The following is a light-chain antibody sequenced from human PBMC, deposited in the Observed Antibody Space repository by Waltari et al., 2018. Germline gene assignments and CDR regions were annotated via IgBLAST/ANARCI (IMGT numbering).Light chain of an antibody. CDR3: QQYNNWPPAT. CDR2: GAS. J-gene: IGKJ1*01. CDR1: QTVSIN. Sequence: ETIMTQYPATLSVSPGERTTLSCRASQTVSINLAWYQQKPGQPPRLLIYGASTRATGIPARFSGSGSGTEFTLTISSLQSEDFAIYYCQQYNNWPPATFGLGTKVEIK. V-gene: IGKV3-15*01.